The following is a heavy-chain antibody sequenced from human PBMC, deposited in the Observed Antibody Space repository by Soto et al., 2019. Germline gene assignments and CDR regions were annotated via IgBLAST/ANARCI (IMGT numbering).Heavy chain of an antibody. V-gene: IGHV1-69*12. CDR1: GGTFSSYA. CDR3: VRVVAIPGYPDN. D-gene: IGHD5-12*01. CDR2: IVPIFDTS. J-gene: IGHJ4*02. Sequence: QVQLVQSGAEVRQPASSVKVSCKTSGGTFSSYAISWVRQAPGQGLEWMGGIVPIFDTSTYAQKFQGRVTITADESTSTAYMELSSLRSDDTAIYYCVRVVAIPGYPDNWGQGTLVTVSS.